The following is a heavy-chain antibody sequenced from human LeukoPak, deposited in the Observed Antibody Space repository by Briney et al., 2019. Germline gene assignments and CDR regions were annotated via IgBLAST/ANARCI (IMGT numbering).Heavy chain of an antibody. D-gene: IGHD5-12*01. CDR3: AKGKFYSGNGAFDY. CDR2: ISGGALNT. V-gene: IGHV3-23*01. Sequence: GGSLRLSCEASGFIFNNSPMTWVRQAPGKGLEWVSTISGGALNTYYADSVTGRFTLSRDNSNNTLHLQMTSLRAEDTAVYYCAKGKFYSGNGAFDYWGQGTLVTVSS. CDR1: GFIFNNSP. J-gene: IGHJ4*02.